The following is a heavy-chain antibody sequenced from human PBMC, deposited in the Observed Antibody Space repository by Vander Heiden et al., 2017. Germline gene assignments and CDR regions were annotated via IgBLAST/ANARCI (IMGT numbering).Heavy chain of an antibody. D-gene: IGHD3-16*02. CDR3: ARVFYPETDY. V-gene: IGHV3-7*01. J-gene: IGHJ4*02. Sequence: EVQLVESGGGLVQPGGSLRLSCAASGFTFSSYWMSWVRQAPGKGLEWVANIKQDGREKDEVDSVKGRFTISRDNAKNSLYLQMKRLRAEDTAVYDGARVFYPETDYWGQGTLVTVSS. CDR1: GFTFSSYW. CDR2: IKQDGREK.